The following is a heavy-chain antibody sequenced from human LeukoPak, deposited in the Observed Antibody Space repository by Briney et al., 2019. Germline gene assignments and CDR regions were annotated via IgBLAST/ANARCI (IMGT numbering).Heavy chain of an antibody. CDR1: GFRFSSFG. J-gene: IGHJ1*01. CDR3: ARSLGPTGPSQH. Sequence: GGSLRLSCTASGFRFSSFGMHWVRQAPGKGLEWVTFIRNDGTNKYYADSVKGRFTISRDNSKNTLYLQMNSLRAEDTAVYYCARSLGPTGPSQHWGQGTLVTVSS. D-gene: IGHD1-14*01. CDR2: IRNDGTNK. V-gene: IGHV3-30*02.